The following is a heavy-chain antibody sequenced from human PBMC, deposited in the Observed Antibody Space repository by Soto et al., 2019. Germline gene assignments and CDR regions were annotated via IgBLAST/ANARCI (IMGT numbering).Heavy chain of an antibody. V-gene: IGHV1-8*01. CDR3: ARGPPNWGFDY. CDR2: MSPITGNT. J-gene: IGHJ4*01. CDR1: GYTFSSYD. Sequence: ASVKVSCKASGYTFSSYDINWVRRATGQGLEWMGWMSPITGNTGYAQNFQGRVTMTSNTPTSTAYMELSSLISEDTAVYYCARGPPNWGFDYWGHGTRVTVSS. D-gene: IGHD7-27*01.